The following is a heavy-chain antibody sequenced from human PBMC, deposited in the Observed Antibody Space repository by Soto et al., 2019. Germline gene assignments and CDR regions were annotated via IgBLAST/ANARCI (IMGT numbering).Heavy chain of an antibody. CDR1: GFSLSTSGVG. CDR3: ARKLAYFDY. J-gene: IGHJ4*02. D-gene: IGHD6-13*01. Sequence: SGPTLGKPTKPLTLTCPFSGFSLSTSGVGVGWIRQPPGKALEWLALIYWDDDKRYSPSLKSRLTITKDTSKNQVVLTMTNMDPVDTATYYCARKLAYFDYWGQGTLVTVSS. CDR2: IYWDDDK. V-gene: IGHV2-5*02.